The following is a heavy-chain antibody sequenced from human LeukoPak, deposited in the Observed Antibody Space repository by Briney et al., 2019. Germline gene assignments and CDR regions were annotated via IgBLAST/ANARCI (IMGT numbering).Heavy chain of an antibody. CDR3: AKDQGYCSSTSCYADY. CDR2: ISGSGADT. Sequence: GGSLRLSCAASGFTFSSYAMSWVRQAPGRGLEWVSAISGSGADTYYADSVKGRFTISRDNSKNTLYLQMNSLGAEDTAVYYCAKDQGYCSSTSCYADYWGQGTLVTVSS. V-gene: IGHV3-23*01. J-gene: IGHJ4*02. D-gene: IGHD2-2*01. CDR1: GFTFSSYA.